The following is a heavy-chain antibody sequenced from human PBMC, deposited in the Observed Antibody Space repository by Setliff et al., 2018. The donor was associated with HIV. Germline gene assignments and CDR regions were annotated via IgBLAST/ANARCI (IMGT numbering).Heavy chain of an antibody. CDR2: IYYRGTT. V-gene: IGHV4-39*01. J-gene: IGHJ6*03. D-gene: IGHD2-15*01. CDR3: ARHRVAATRYYYYYMDV. CDR1: GDSIDSPSFY. Sequence: PSETLSLTCTVSGDSIDSPSFYWGWIRQSPGKGLEWIASIYYRGTTYYNPSLKSRVTVSLDTSKNQFSLTLTSMTATDTAVYYCARHRVAATRYYYYYMDVWGKGTTVTVSS.